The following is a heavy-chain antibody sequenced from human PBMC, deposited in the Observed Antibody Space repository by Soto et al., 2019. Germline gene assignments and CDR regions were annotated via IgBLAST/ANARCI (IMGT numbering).Heavy chain of an antibody. CDR3: ARGQDRAKVGY. Sequence: SETLSLTCAVYGGSFSGYYWSWLRQPPGKGLEWIGEIHPSGDTNYKPSLMSRVSISGDMSKNQFSLNLRSVTAEDTAIYYCARGQDRAKVGYWGQGTLVTV. J-gene: IGHJ4*02. CDR2: IHPSGDT. V-gene: IGHV4-34*01. CDR1: GGSFSGYY. D-gene: IGHD5-18*01.